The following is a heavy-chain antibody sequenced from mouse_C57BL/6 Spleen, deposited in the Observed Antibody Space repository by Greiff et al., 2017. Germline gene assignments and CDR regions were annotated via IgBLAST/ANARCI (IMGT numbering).Heavy chain of an antibody. D-gene: IGHD2-3*01. J-gene: IGHJ1*03. V-gene: IGHV1-42*01. CDR1: GYSFTGYY. CDR2: INPSTGGT. Sequence: EVQLQQSGPELVKPGASVKISCKASGYSFTGYYMNWVKQSPEKSLEWIGEINPSTGGTTYNQKFKAKATLTVDKSSSTAYMQLKSLTSEDSAVYYCARRGWFPYWYFDVWGTGTTVTVSS. CDR3: ARRGWFPYWYFDV.